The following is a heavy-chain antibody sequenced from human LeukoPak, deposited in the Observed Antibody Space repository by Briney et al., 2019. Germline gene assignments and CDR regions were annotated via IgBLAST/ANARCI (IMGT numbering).Heavy chain of an antibody. Sequence: GGSLRLSGAASGFTFSSYAMSWVRQAPGKGLEWVSAISGSGGSTYYADSVKGRFTISRDNSKNTLYLQMNSLRAEDTAVYYCAKVYSYGHEAYFDYWGQGTLVTVSS. J-gene: IGHJ4*02. CDR2: ISGSGGST. CDR1: GFTFSSYA. D-gene: IGHD5-18*01. V-gene: IGHV3-23*01. CDR3: AKVYSYGHEAYFDY.